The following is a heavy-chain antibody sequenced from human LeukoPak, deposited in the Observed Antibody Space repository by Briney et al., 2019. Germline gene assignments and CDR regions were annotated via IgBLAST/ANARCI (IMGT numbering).Heavy chain of an antibody. CDR2: IYYSGST. J-gene: IGHJ4*02. CDR1: GGSISSYY. D-gene: IGHD6-13*01. CDR3: ATGAPTSYSLAY. Sequence: SETLSLTCTVSGGSISSYYWSWIRQPPGKGLEWIGYIYYSGSTNYNPSLKSRVTISVGTSKNQFSLKLSSVTAADTAVYYCATGAPTSYSLAYWGQGTLVTVSS. V-gene: IGHV4-59*08.